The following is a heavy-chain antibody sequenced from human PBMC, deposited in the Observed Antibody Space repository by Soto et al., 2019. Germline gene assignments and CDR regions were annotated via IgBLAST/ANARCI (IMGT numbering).Heavy chain of an antibody. D-gene: IGHD2-15*01. CDR3: AREEGAICGGSCYPYYYYMDV. V-gene: IGHV1-3*01. J-gene: IGHJ6*03. Sequence: GASVKVSCKASGYTFTSYAMHWVRQAPGQRLEWMGWINAGNGNTKYSQKFQGRVTITRDTSASTAYMELSSLRSEDTAVYYCAREEGAICGGSCYPYYYYMDVWGKGTTVTVSS. CDR1: GYTFTSYA. CDR2: INAGNGNT.